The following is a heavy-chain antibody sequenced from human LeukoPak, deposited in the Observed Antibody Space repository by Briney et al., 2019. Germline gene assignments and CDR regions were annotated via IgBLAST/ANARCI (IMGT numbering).Heavy chain of an antibody. J-gene: IGHJ4*02. V-gene: IGHV4-39*01. Sequence: SETLSLTCTVSGGSISSSTYYWGWIRQPPGKGLEWIGSLYYSGSAYYNPSLKSRVTISVDTPKNQFSLKMISVTAADTAVYYCARQYSGSYYFDRWGQGTLVTVSS. CDR2: LYYSGSA. CDR3: ARQYSGSYYFDR. D-gene: IGHD1-26*01. CDR1: GGSISSSTYY.